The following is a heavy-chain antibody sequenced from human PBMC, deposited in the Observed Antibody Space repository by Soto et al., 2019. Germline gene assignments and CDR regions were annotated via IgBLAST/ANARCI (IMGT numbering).Heavy chain of an antibody. CDR1: GYTFTGYY. J-gene: IGHJ4*02. CDR2: INPNSGGT. D-gene: IGHD6-13*01. V-gene: IGHV1-2*02. Sequence: QVQLVQSGAEVKKPGASVKVSCKASGYTFTGYYMHWLRQAPGQGLEWMRWINPNSGGTNYAQKFQGRVTMTRDTSISTADMELSRLRSDDTAVYYCARVAGVVGGSSWRSHLDYWGQGTLVTVSS. CDR3: ARVAGVVGGSSWRSHLDY.